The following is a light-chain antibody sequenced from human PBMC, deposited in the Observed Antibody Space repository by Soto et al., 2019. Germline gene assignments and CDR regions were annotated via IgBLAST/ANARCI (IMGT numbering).Light chain of an antibody. Sequence: EMEMTQAPAALCVSPGQRASLSCRASQSVSSNLAWYQQKPGQSPRLLIYGTSTRATGIPPRFSGSGSGTDFALTMSCLESEGSAVYYCRQRPQWLITFGQGTRLEIK. CDR3: RQRPQWLIT. J-gene: IGKJ5*01. CDR2: GTS. V-gene: IGKV3D-15*01. CDR1: QSVSSN.